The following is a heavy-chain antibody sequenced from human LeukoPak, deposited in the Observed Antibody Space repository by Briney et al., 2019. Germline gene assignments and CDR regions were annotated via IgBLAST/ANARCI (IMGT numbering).Heavy chain of an antibody. CDR1: GFTFSRYT. D-gene: IGHD3-22*01. CDR2: FSSSGST. CDR3: AKDGLDGRGYYYFDY. V-gene: IGHV3-23*01. J-gene: IGHJ4*02. Sequence: GGSLRLSCAASGFTFSRYTKNWVRQAPGKGLEWVSVFSSSGSTHYADSVKGRFTISRDNSKNTLYLQMSSLRAEDTAVYYCAKDGLDGRGYYYFDYWGQGTLVTVSS.